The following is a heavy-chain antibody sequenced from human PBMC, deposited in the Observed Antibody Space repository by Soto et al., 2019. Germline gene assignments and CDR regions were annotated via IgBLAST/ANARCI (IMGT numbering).Heavy chain of an antibody. D-gene: IGHD2-15*01. V-gene: IGHV3-30*04. J-gene: IGHJ3*02. CDR2: ISYDGRNK. Sequence: QVQLVESGGGVAQPGRSLRLSCAASGFTFSSSAMHWVRQAPGKGLEWVAFISYDGRNKYYADSVKGRFTISRDNSKNTVYLQMDSLRAEDTAVYYCAREHGGSSDAFDMWGQGTLVTVSS. CDR3: AREHGGSSDAFDM. CDR1: GFTFSSSA.